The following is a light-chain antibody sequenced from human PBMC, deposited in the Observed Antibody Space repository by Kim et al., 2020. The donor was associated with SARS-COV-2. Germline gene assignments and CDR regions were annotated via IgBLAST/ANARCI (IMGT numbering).Light chain of an antibody. J-gene: IGLJ2*01. CDR3: SSYTSSSTVV. CDR2: DVS. Sequence: QSALTQPASVSGSPGQSITISCTGTSNDIGGYNYVSWYQQHPGKAPKLMIYDVSKRPSGVSNRFSGSKSANTASLTISGLQAEDEADYYCSSYTSSSTVVFGGGTQLTVL. V-gene: IGLV2-14*01. CDR1: SNDIGGYNY.